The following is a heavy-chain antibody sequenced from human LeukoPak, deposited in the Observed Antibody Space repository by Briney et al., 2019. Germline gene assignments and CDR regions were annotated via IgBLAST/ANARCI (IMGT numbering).Heavy chain of an antibody. CDR1: GGTFSSYA. V-gene: IGHV1-69*04. D-gene: IGHD4-23*01. CDR2: IIPILGIA. J-gene: IGHJ3*02. CDR3: ARGTFYGGNSPFAFDI. Sequence: AASVKVSCKASGGTFSSYAISWVRQAPGQGLEWMGRIIPILGIANYAQKFQGRVTITADKSTSTAYMELSSLRSEDTAVYYCARGTFYGGNSPFAFDIWGQGTMVTVSS.